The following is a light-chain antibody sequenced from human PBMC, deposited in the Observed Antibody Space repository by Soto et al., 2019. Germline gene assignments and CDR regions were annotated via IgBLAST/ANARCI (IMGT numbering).Light chain of an antibody. CDR2: AAS. V-gene: IGKV1-39*01. J-gene: IGKJ3*01. CDR3: QQSYSTPPGFT. Sequence: DIPMTQSPSSLSASVGDRVTITCRASQSISSYLNWYQQKPGKAPKLLIYAASSLQSGVPSRFSGSGSGTDFTLTISRLQPEDFATYYCQQSYSTPPGFTFGPGTKVDIK. CDR1: QSISSY.